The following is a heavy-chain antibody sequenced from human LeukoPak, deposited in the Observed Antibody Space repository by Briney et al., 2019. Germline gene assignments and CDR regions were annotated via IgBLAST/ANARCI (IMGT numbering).Heavy chain of an antibody. CDR3: AKDSWELHYPPTEEYFDY. Sequence: AGGSLRLSCAASGFTFSSYAMSWVRQAPGKGLGWVSAISGSGGSTYYADSVKGRFTISRDNSKNTLYLQMNSVRAEDTAVYYCAKDSWELHYPPTEEYFDYWGQGTLVTVSS. CDR1: GFTFSSYA. CDR2: ISGSGGST. V-gene: IGHV3-23*01. D-gene: IGHD1-26*01. J-gene: IGHJ4*02.